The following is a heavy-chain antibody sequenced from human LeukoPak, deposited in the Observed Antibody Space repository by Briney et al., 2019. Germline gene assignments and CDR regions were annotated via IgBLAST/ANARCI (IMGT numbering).Heavy chain of an antibody. CDR2: IRYDGSNK. D-gene: IGHD4-17*01. CDR1: GFTFSSYG. J-gene: IGHJ4*02. V-gene: IGHV3-30*02. CDR3: AKAPGPDYENDY. Sequence: PGGSLRLSCAASGFTFSSYGMHWVRQAPGKGLEWVAFIRYDGSNKYYADSVKGRFTISRDNSKNTLYLQMNSLRAEDTAVYYCAKAPGPDYENDYWGQGTLVTVSS.